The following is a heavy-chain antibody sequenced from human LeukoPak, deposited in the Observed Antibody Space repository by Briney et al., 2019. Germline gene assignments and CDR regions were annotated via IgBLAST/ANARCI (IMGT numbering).Heavy chain of an antibody. CDR2: ISSSSSYI. CDR3: ARDQKSGYDFDY. J-gene: IGHJ4*02. V-gene: IGHV3-21*01. CDR1: GFTFSSYS. Sequence: GGSLRLSCAASGFTFSSYSMNWVRQAPGKGLEWVSSISSSSSYIYYADSVKGRVTISRDNAKNSLYLQMNSLRAEDTAVYYCARDQKSGYDFDYWGQGTLVTVSS. D-gene: IGHD5-12*01.